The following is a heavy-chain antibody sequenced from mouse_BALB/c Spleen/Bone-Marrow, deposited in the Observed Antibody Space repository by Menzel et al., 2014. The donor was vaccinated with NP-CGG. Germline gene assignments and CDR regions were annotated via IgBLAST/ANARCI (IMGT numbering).Heavy chain of an antibody. CDR3: AAYYYGTYGFAY. CDR1: GFNIKDTY. CDR2: IDPANCNT. Sequence: VQLQQPGAELVEPGASVKLSCTASGFNIKDTYMHWVKQRPEQGLEWIGRIDPANCNTKYDPKFQGKATITADTSSNTAYLQLSSLTSEDTAVYYCAAYYYGTYGFAYWGQGTLVTVSA. V-gene: IGHV14-3*02. J-gene: IGHJ3*01. D-gene: IGHD1-1*01.